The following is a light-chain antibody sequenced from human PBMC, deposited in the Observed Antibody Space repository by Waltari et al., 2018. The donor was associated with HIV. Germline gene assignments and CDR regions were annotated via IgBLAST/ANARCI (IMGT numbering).Light chain of an antibody. CDR2: GAS. Sequence: EIVLTQSPGTLTLSPGERATLSCRASQSVSSYLAWYQQKPGQAPRLLIYGASSRATGIPARFSGSGSGTDFTLTISSLEPGDFGVYYCHQRSNWPITLGQGTRLEIK. CDR3: HQRSNWPIT. J-gene: IGKJ5*01. V-gene: IGKV3-11*01. CDR1: QSVSSY.